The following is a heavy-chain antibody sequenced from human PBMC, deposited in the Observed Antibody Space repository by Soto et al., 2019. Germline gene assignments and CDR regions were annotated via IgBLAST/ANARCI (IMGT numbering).Heavy chain of an antibody. CDR1: GLTFSSYA. Sequence: RGLSCAASGLTFSSYAMSWVRQAPGKGLEWVSAISGSGGSTYYADSVKGRFTISRDNSKNTLYLQMNSLRAEDTAVYYCAKGPSVVSPDYWGQGTLVTVSS. CDR2: ISGSGGST. J-gene: IGHJ4*02. CDR3: AKGPSVVSPDY. V-gene: IGHV3-23*01.